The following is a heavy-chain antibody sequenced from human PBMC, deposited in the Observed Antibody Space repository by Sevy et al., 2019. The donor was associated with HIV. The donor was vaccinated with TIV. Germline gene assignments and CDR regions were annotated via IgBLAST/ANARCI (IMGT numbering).Heavy chain of an antibody. CDR1: GFTFSFYV. V-gene: IGHV3-13*01. Sequence: GGSLRLSCAASGFTFSFYVMHWVRQATGKGLEWVSGFGIAGDTYYAGSVKGRFTISRDNAKNSLYLQMNSLRAGDTAVYYCARKSTSYSHFDYWGQGTLVTVSS. J-gene: IGHJ4*02. CDR3: ARKSTSYSHFDY. CDR2: FGIAGDT. D-gene: IGHD1-26*01.